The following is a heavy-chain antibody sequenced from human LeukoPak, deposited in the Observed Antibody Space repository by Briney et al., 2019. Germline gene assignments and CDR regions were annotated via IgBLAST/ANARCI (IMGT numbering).Heavy chain of an antibody. Sequence: GGSLRLPCAASGFTFSSYSMNWVRQAPGKGLEWVSSISSSSSYIYYADSVKGRFTISRDNAKNSLYLQMNSLRAEDTAVYYCARGTDIVVVPAARSLDAFDIWGQGTMVTVSS. D-gene: IGHD2-2*01. CDR3: ARGTDIVVVPAARSLDAFDI. J-gene: IGHJ3*02. CDR1: GFTFSSYS. CDR2: ISSSSSYI. V-gene: IGHV3-21*01.